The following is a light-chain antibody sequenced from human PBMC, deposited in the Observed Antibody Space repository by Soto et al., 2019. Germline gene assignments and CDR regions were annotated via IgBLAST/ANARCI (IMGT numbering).Light chain of an antibody. CDR3: CSYTSSSTLV. V-gene: IGLV2-14*01. J-gene: IGLJ2*01. CDR1: SSDVGTYNY. CDR2: EVS. Sequence: QSALTQPASVSGSPGQSITISCTGTSSDVGTYNYVSWYQQHPGKAPKLMIYEVSNRPSGVSNRFSGSKSGNTASLTISGLQAEDEDDYYCCSYTSSSTLVFGGGTKLTVL.